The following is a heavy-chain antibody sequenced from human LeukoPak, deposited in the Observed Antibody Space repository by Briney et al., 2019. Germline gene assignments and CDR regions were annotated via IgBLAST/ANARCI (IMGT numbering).Heavy chain of an antibody. CDR2: IYTSGST. V-gene: IGHV4-61*02. CDR3: ARAGGNLAAFDI. CDR1: GGSISSGSYH. D-gene: IGHD4-23*01. Sequence: PSQTLSLTCTVSGGSISSGSYHWSWIRQPAGKGLEWIGRIYTSGSTNYNPSLKSRVTISVDTSKNQFSLKLSSVTAADTAVYYCARAGGNLAAFDIWGQGTMVTVSS. J-gene: IGHJ3*02.